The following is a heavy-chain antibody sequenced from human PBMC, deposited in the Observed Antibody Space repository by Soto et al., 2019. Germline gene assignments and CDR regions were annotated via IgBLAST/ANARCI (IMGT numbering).Heavy chain of an antibody. CDR2: ISGSGGST. CDR1: GFTFSSYA. J-gene: IGHJ6*02. Sequence: PGGSLRLSCAASGFTFSSYAMSWVRQAPGEGLEWVSAISGSGGSTYYADSVKGRFTISRDNSKNTLYLQMNSLRAEDTAVYYCAKGYGSGSYYYYGMDVWGQGTTVTVSS. CDR3: AKGYGSGSYYYYGMDV. V-gene: IGHV3-23*01. D-gene: IGHD3-10*01.